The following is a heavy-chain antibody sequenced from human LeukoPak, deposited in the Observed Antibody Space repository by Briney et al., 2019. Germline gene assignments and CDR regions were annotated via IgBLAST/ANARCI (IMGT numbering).Heavy chain of an antibody. CDR1: GFTFNSYW. CDR3: ARNAFDM. J-gene: IGHJ3*02. Sequence: GGSLRLSCAVSGFTFNSYWMGWVRQAPGKGLEWVANIKQDGSEKYYVDSVKGRFSISRDNAKKSLYLQMNSLRAEDTAVYYCARNAFDMWGQGTMVTVSS. V-gene: IGHV3-7*01. CDR2: IKQDGSEK.